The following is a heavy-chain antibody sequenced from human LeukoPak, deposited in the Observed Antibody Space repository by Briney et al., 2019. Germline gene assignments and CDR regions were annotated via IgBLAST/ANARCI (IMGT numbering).Heavy chain of an antibody. Sequence: TGGSLRLSCAASGFTFSSYGMHWVRQAPGKGLEWVAVIWYEGSNKYYADSVKGRFTISRDNSKTTLYLQMNSLRAEDTAVYYWERVAVAGTIFDYWGQGTLVTVSS. D-gene: IGHD6-19*01. V-gene: IGHV3-33*01. CDR3: ERVAVAGTIFDY. J-gene: IGHJ4*02. CDR1: GFTFSSYG. CDR2: IWYEGSNK.